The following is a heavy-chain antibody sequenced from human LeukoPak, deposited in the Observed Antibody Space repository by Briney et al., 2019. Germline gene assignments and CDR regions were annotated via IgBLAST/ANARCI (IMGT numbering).Heavy chain of an antibody. CDR1: GFTFSSYA. J-gene: IGHJ4*02. D-gene: IGHD2-21*02. CDR3: AKGGPRISRSWVDSVVTAIPFDY. CDR2: ISASGGST. Sequence: QPGGSLRLSCAASGFTFSSYAMNWVRQAPGKGLEWVSAISASGGSTYYADSVKGRFTISRDTSKNTLYLQMSSLRGEDTAVYYCAKGGPRISRSWVDSVVTAIPFDYWGQGTLVTVSS. V-gene: IGHV3-23*01.